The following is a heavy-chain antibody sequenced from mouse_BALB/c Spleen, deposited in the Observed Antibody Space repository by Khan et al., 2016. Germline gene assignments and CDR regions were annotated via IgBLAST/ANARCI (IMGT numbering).Heavy chain of an antibody. CDR3: ASGVY. CDR2: ILPGSGST. CDR1: GYTFSSYW. V-gene: IGHV1-9*01. J-gene: IGHJ3*01. Sequence: QIQLVQSGAELMKPGASVKISCKATGYTFSSYWLEWVKERPGHGLEWIGEILPGSGSTNYHEKFKGKATFTAETYSNTAYMQLSSLPSEDSAVYYCASGVYWGQGTLVTVSA. D-gene: IGHD1-1*02.